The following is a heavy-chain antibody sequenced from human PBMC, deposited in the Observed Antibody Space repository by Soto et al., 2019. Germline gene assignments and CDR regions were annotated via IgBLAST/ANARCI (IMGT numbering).Heavy chain of an antibody. J-gene: IGHJ4*02. V-gene: IGHV3-30*18. CDR1: GFTFSSYG. CDR2: ISYDGSNK. CDR3: AKELWELAYYFDH. Sequence: QVQLVESGGGVVQPGRSLRLSCAASGFTFSSYGMHWVRQAPGKGLEWVAVISYDGSNKYYADSVKGRFTISRDNSKNTLYLQMNSLSAEDTAVYYCAKELWELAYYFDHWGQGTVVTVSS. D-gene: IGHD1-26*01.